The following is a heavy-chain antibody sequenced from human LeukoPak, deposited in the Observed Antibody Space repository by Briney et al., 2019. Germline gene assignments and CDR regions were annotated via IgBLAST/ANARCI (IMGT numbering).Heavy chain of an antibody. Sequence: SVKFSCKASGGTFSSYTISWVRQAPGQGLEWMGRIIPILGIANYAQKFQGRVTITADKSTSTAYMELSSLRSEDTAVYYCASQYSSSSRVYFDYWGQGTLVTVSS. CDR2: IIPILGIA. CDR3: ASQYSSSSRVYFDY. D-gene: IGHD6-6*01. J-gene: IGHJ4*02. V-gene: IGHV1-69*02. CDR1: GGTFSSYT.